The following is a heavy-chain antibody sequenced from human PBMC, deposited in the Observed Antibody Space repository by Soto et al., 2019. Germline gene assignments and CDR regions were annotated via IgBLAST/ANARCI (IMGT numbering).Heavy chain of an antibody. CDR2: IYYSGST. CDR3: ARDYYGSGDFDY. D-gene: IGHD3-10*01. CDR1: GGSISSYY. Sequence: ETLSFSCPGAGGSISSYYWSWIRQPPGKGLEWIGYIYYSGSTNYNPSLKSLVTISVDTSKNQLSLKLSSVTAAATAVSYCARDYYGSGDFDYWGQGTQVTV. V-gene: IGHV4-59*01. J-gene: IGHJ4*02.